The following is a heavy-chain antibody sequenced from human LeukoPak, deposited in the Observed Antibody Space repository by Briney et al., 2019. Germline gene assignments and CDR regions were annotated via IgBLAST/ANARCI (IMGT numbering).Heavy chain of an antibody. Sequence: SETLSLTCAVSGYSISSGYYWGWIRQPPGKGLEWIGSIYDSGSTYYNPSLKSRVTISVDTSKNQFSLKLSSVTAADTAVYYCARVRRYCSSTSCYAIDYWGQGTLVTVSS. CDR1: GYSISSGYY. V-gene: IGHV4-38-2*01. CDR3: ARVRRYCSSTSCYAIDY. CDR2: IYDSGST. D-gene: IGHD2-2*01. J-gene: IGHJ4*02.